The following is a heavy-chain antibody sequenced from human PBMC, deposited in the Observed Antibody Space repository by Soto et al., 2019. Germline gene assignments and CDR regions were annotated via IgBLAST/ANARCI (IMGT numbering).Heavy chain of an antibody. Sequence: GSLRLSCAASGFTFSRYWMNWVRQAPGKGLEWVSFSSATGAGTYYADSVKGRFTISRDNSKNTLYLQMTSLRADDTAVYYCAKDRRAGGNYGFYSDFWGQGALVTVSS. CDR2: SSATGAGT. CDR3: AKDRRAGGNYGFYSDF. V-gene: IGHV3-23*01. CDR1: GFTFSRYW. D-gene: IGHD1-7*01. J-gene: IGHJ4*02.